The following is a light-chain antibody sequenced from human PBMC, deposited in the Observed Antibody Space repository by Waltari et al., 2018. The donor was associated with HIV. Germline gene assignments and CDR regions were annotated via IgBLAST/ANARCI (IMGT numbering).Light chain of an antibody. V-gene: IGKV1-9*01. Sequence: DIQLTQSPSFLSASVGDRVTITCRASQNIYSYLAWYQQKPGRAPQVLIYATSTLQSGVPSRFSGSRSGTEFALTITSLQPDDFATYYCQQVNGYPLTFGGGTKVEIK. J-gene: IGKJ4*01. CDR1: QNIYSY. CDR3: QQVNGYPLT. CDR2: ATS.